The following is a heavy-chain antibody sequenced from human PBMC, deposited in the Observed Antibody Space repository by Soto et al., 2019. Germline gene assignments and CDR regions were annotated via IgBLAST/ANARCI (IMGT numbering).Heavy chain of an antibody. D-gene: IGHD6-19*01. Sequence: SETLSLTCAVSGGSISSGGYSWSWIRQPPGKGLEWIGYIYHSGSTYYNPSLKSRVTISVDRSKNQFSLKLSSVTAADTAVYYCVRARAVAGPFDYWGQGTLVT. CDR3: VRARAVAGPFDY. CDR1: GGSISSGGYS. V-gene: IGHV4-30-2*01. CDR2: IYHSGST. J-gene: IGHJ4*02.